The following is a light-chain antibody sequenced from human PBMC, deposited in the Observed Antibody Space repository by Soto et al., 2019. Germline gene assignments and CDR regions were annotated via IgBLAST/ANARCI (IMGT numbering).Light chain of an antibody. J-gene: IGKJ3*01. Sequence: EVVLTQSPATLYLSPGERATLSCRASQSVNNFLAWYQQKPGQAPRLLIYDASNMATGIPARFSGSGSGTDFTLTISSLEPEDFAVYYCQQRGDWPFTFGPGTKVDIK. CDR3: QQRGDWPFT. CDR2: DAS. CDR1: QSVNNF. V-gene: IGKV3-11*01.